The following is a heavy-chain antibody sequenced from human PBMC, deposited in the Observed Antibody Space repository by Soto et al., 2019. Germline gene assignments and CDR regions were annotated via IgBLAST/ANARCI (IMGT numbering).Heavy chain of an antibody. Sequence: VQLLESGGGLVQPGGSLRLSCAASGFTFSSYGMHWVRQAPGKGLEWVAVISYDGSNKYYADSVKGRFTISRDNSKNTLYLQMNSLRAEDTAVYYCAKDDDYCSGGSCYLDYWGQGTLVTVSS. D-gene: IGHD2-15*01. V-gene: IGHV3-30*18. J-gene: IGHJ4*02. CDR2: ISYDGSNK. CDR1: GFTFSSYG. CDR3: AKDDDYCSGGSCYLDY.